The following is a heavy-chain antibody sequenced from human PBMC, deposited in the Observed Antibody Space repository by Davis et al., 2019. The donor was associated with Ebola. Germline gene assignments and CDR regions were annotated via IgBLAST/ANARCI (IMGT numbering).Heavy chain of an antibody. CDR3: ARDRAATVLEY. CDR2: ISTYNGNT. D-gene: IGHD6-25*01. CDR1: GYIFRSYG. J-gene: IGHJ4*02. Sequence: AASVKVSCKASGYIFRSYGISWVRQAPGQGLEWMGWISTYNGNTKYAQNFQGRVTMTTDTSTDTAYMELRSLRSDDTAVYYCARDRAATVLEYWGQGSLVTVSS. V-gene: IGHV1-18*04.